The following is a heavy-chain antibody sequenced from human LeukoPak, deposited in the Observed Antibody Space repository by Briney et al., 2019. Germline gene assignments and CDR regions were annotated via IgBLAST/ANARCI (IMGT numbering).Heavy chain of an antibody. D-gene: IGHD1-14*01. CDR1: GGSFSGYY. CDR3: VRGDPRNREKNDY. J-gene: IGHJ4*02. Sequence: SETLSLTCAVYGGSFSGYYWSWIRQPPGKVLEWIGEINHSGSTNYNPSLKSRVTISVDTSKNQFSLKLSSVTAADTAVYYCVRGDPRNREKNDYWGQGTLVTVSS. V-gene: IGHV4-34*01. CDR2: INHSGST.